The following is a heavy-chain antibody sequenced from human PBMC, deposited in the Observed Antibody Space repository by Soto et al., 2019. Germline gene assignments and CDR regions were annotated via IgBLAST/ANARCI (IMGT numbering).Heavy chain of an antibody. Sequence: GGSLRLSCAASGFTFSSYWMSWVRQAPGKGLEWVANIKQDGSEKYYVDSVKGRFTISRDNAKNSLYLQMNSLRAEDTAVYYCAREQPGFLGYGMDVWGQGTTVTVS. D-gene: IGHD3-3*01. CDR1: GFTFSSYW. J-gene: IGHJ6*02. CDR2: IKQDGSEK. CDR3: AREQPGFLGYGMDV. V-gene: IGHV3-7*01.